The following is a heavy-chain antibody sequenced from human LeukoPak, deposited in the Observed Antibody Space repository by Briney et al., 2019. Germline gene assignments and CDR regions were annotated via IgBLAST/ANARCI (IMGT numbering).Heavy chain of an antibody. J-gene: IGHJ4*02. CDR3: AREIGGILVFDY. V-gene: IGHV1-2*02. CDR2: INPNSGDS. CDR1: GYKFTGYY. Sequence: ASVKVSFTASGYKFTGYYMHWVRQAPGQGLEWMGWINPNSGDSHHAQKFQGRVTMTRDTSISTAYMELSRLRSDDTAVYYCAREIGGILVFDYWGQGTLVTVSS. D-gene: IGHD5-18*01.